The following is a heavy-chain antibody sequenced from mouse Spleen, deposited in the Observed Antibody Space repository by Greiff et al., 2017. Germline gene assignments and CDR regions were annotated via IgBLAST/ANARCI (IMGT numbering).Heavy chain of an antibody. J-gene: IGHJ3*01. CDR2: IDPNSGGT. CDR1: GYTFTSYW. CDR3: ARSHSSGYGGWFAY. Sequence: QVQLKQPGAELVKPGASVKLSCKASGYTFTSYWMHWVKQRPGRGLEWIGRIDPNSGGTKYNEKFKSKATLTVDKPSSTAYMQLSSLTSEDSAVYYCARSHSSGYGGWFAYWGQGTLVTVSA. D-gene: IGHD3-2*02. V-gene: IGHV1-72*01.